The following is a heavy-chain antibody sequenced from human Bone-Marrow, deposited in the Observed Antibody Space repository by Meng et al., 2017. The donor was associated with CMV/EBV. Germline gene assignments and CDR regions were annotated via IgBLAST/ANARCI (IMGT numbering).Heavy chain of an antibody. CDR3: ARDLYYYDSSGYYHPTLYY. Sequence: SETLSLTCVISGDSVSSNSAAWNWIRQYPSRGLEWRGRTYYRSKWYNDYAVSVKSRITINPDTSKNQFSLQLNSVTPEDTAVYYCARDLYYYDSSGYYHPTLYYWGQGTLVTVSS. V-gene: IGHV6-1*01. CDR1: GDSVSSNSAA. J-gene: IGHJ4*02. CDR2: TYYRSKWYN. D-gene: IGHD3-22*01.